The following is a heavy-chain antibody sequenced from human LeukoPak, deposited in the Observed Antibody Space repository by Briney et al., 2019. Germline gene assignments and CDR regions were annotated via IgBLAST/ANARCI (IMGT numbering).Heavy chain of an antibody. Sequence: ASVKVSCKASGYTFTSYAMHWVRQAPGQRLEWMGWINAGNGNTKYSQKFQGRVTLTTDTSTSTAYMELRSLRSDDTAVYYCAREFPALLPAAPRGYYFDYWGQGTLVTVSS. CDR2: INAGNGNT. J-gene: IGHJ4*02. CDR1: GYTFTSYA. CDR3: AREFPALLPAAPRGYYFDY. D-gene: IGHD2-2*01. V-gene: IGHV1-3*01.